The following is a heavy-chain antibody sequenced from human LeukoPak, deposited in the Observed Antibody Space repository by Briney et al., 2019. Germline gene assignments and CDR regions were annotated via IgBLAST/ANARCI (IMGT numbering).Heavy chain of an antibody. CDR3: ARGSAMIFSSAFDI. V-gene: IGHV3-13*01. CDR1: GFTFSSYD. CDR2: IGTAGDT. Sequence: GGSLRLSCAASGFTFSSYDMHWVRQATGKGLEWVSAIGTAGDTYYPGSVKGRFTISRENAKNSLYLQMNSLRAGDTAVYYCARGSAMIFSSAFDIWGQGTMVTVSS. D-gene: IGHD3/OR15-3a*01. J-gene: IGHJ3*02.